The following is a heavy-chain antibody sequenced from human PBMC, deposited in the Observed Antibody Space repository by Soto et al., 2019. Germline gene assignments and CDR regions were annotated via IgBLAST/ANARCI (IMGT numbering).Heavy chain of an antibody. Sequence: GGSLRLSCAASGFTFSTYGMHWVRQAPGKGLEWVAVIWLDGSKKYYADSVKGRFTISRDNSKNTLYLQMNSLRAEDTAVYYCARDLYNRYFDYWGQGTLVTVSS. V-gene: IGHV3-33*01. CDR2: IWLDGSKK. CDR3: ARDLYNRYFDY. D-gene: IGHD3-10*01. J-gene: IGHJ4*02. CDR1: GFTFSTYG.